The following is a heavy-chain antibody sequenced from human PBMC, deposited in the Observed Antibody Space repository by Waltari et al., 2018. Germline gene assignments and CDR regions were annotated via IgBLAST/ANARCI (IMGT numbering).Heavy chain of an antibody. V-gene: IGHV4-4*02. CDR2: VRGLEKT. D-gene: IGHD2-15*01. Sequence: WWSWVSQAPGKGLEWIRQVRGLEKTDYNPSFAIPVTVSVDKSAAHVSVKVASATAADTAVYYCARDRGRGLYLDSWGQGILVTVSP. J-gene: IGHJ4*02. CDR1: W. CDR3: ARDRGRGLYLDS.